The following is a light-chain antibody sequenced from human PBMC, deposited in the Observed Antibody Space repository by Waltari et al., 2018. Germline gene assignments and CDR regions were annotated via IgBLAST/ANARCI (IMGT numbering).Light chain of an antibody. CDR1: QSVSTN. CDR3: QHYSYGPPWT. CDR2: AAS. Sequence: EIVMTQSPVTLSVSPGERGTLSCWASQSVSTNLAWYQQKPGQTPRILMYAASTRAPGIPTRFSGSGSGTEFTLTISGLQSEDSAVYFCQHYSYGPPWTFGQGTKVEIK. J-gene: IGKJ1*01. V-gene: IGKV3-15*01.